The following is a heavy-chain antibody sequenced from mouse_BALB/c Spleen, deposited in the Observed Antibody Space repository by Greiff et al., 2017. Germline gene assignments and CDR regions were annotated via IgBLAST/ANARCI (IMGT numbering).Heavy chain of an antibody. CDR1: GYTFRSYW. Sequence: QVQLQQSGAELMKPGASVKISCKATGYTFRSYWIEWVKQRPGHGLEWIGEILPGSGSTNYNEKFKGKATFTADTSSNTAYVQLSSLTSEDSAVYYCARRYGNVYYAMDYWGQGTSVTVCS. D-gene: IGHD2-10*02. V-gene: IGHV1-9*01. CDR2: ILPGSGST. J-gene: IGHJ4*01. CDR3: ARRYGNVYYAMDY.